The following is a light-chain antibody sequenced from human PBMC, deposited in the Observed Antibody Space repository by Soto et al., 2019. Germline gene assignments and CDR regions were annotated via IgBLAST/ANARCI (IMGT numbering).Light chain of an antibody. Sequence: QSALTQPASVSGSPGQSITISCTGTSSDVGSYNLVSWYQQHPGKAPKLIIYEGSKRPSGVSNRFSGSKSGNTASLTISGLQAEDEDDYYCCSYAGSRTNVFGTGTKVTVL. CDR2: EGS. CDR1: SSDVGSYNL. CDR3: CSYAGSRTNV. V-gene: IGLV2-23*01. J-gene: IGLJ1*01.